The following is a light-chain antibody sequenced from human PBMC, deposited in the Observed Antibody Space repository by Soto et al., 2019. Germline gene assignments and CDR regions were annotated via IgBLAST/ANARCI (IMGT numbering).Light chain of an antibody. CDR3: QQRSNWPLT. Sequence: EIVLTQSPATLSLSPGERATLSCRASQSVSSYLAWYQQKPGQAPRLLIYDASNRATGIPARFSGSGSWTDFTLPISSLEPEDFAVYYCQQRSNWPLTFGGGTKVEIK. CDR1: QSVSSY. CDR2: DAS. V-gene: IGKV3-11*01. J-gene: IGKJ4*01.